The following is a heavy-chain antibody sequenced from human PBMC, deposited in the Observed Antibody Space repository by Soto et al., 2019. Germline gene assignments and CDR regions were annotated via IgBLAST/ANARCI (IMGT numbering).Heavy chain of an antibody. CDR2: IIPIFGTA. CDR1: GGTFSSYA. CDR3: ASIHDYYDSSGSPRRIDY. V-gene: IGHV1-69*13. J-gene: IGHJ4*02. D-gene: IGHD3-22*01. Sequence: SVKVSCKASGGTFSSYAISWVRQAPGQGLEWMGGIIPIFGTANYAQKFQGRVTITADESTSTAYMELSSLRSEDTAVYYCASIHDYYDSSGSPRRIDYWGQGTLVTVSS.